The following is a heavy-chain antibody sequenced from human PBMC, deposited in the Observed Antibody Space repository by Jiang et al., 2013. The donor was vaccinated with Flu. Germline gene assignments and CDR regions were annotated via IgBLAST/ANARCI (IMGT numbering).Heavy chain of an antibody. J-gene: IGHJ4*02. CDR2: ISSSSSYI. CDR3: ARGLYCSSTSCYFSDY. CDR1: GFTFSSYS. Sequence: GFTFSSYSMNWVARLQGRGLEWVSSISSSSSYIYYADSVKGRFTISRDNAKNSLYLQMNSLRAEDTAVYYCARGLYCSSTSCYFSDYWGQGTLVTVSS. D-gene: IGHD2-2*01. V-gene: IGHV3-21*01.